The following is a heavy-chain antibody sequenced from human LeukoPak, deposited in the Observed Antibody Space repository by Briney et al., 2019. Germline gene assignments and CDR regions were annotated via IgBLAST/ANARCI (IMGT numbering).Heavy chain of an antibody. CDR1: GFTLSDYA. CDR3: ARAQMGTPTDC. J-gene: IGHJ4*02. D-gene: IGHD1-14*01. CDR2: FTADGSST. Sequence: GGSLRLSCAASGFTLSDYAMYWVRQAPGKGLVWVSRFTADGSSTIHADSVMGRFTVSRDIAKNTLYLQMYSLRAEDTAVYYCARAQMGTPTDCWGQGTLVTVSS. V-gene: IGHV3-74*01.